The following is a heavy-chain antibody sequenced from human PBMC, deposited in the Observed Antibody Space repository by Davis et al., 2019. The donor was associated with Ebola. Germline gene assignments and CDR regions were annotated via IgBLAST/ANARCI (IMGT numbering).Heavy chain of an antibody. V-gene: IGHV4-39*01. CDR1: GGSISGSLYY. J-gene: IGHJ5*02. Sequence: SETLSLTCSVSGGSISGSLYYWGWIRQPPGKGLEWIGSIHYSGSTYYDPTLESRVTISVDTSKNQFSLKLSSVTAADTAVYYCARHALVSSWFDPWGQGTLVTVSS. CDR2: IHYSGST. D-gene: IGHD6-13*01. CDR3: ARHALVSSWFDP.